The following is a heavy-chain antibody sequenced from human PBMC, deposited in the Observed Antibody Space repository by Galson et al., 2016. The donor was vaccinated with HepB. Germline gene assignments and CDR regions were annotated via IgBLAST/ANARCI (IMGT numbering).Heavy chain of an antibody. V-gene: IGHV3-30-3*01. J-gene: IGHJ6*02. D-gene: IGHD3-3*01. CDR1: GFTFNSYA. CDR3: ARGWSYYYYYGMDV. CDR2: ISYHGSDK. Sequence: SLRLSCAASGFTFNSYAMHWVRQAPGKGLEWVAAISYHGSDKYYADSVKGRVTISRDNSNNTLYLQMTSLRDEDTAVYYCARGWSYYYYYGMDVWGQGTTVTVSS.